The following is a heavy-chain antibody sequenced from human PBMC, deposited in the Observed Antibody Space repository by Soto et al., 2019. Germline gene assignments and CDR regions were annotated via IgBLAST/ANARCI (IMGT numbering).Heavy chain of an antibody. CDR1: GGSISSGDYY. D-gene: IGHD5-18*01. CDR2: IYYSGST. Sequence: PSETLSLTCTVSGGSISSGDYYWSWIRQPPGKGLEWIGYIYYSGSTYYNPSLKSRVTISVDTSKNQFSLKLSSVTAADTAVYYCATLNSDTAMPQFDYWGQGTLVTVSS. J-gene: IGHJ4*02. CDR3: ATLNSDTAMPQFDY. V-gene: IGHV4-30-4*01.